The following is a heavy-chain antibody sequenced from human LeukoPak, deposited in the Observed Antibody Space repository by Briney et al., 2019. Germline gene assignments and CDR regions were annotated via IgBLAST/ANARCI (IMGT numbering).Heavy chain of an antibody. CDR2: IWSDGSDK. Sequence: HPGGSLRLSCAASGFTFSHYGMHWVRQTPGAGLEWVAVIWSDGSDKYYAKSVKGRFTISGDNSKNSLFLQMNSLRAEDTAVYYCAKDAQRGFDYSNSLQNWGQGILVTVSS. CDR3: AKDAQRGFDYSNSLQN. CDR1: GFTFSHYG. V-gene: IGHV3-33*06. D-gene: IGHD4-11*01. J-gene: IGHJ1*01.